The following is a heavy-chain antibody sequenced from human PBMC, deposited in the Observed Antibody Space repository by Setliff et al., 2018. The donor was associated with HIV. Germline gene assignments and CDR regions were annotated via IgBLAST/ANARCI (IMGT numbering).Heavy chain of an antibody. D-gene: IGHD6-19*01. CDR3: ARCWYSSGWLPGPDAFDI. CDR2: IYTSGST. J-gene: IGHJ3*02. CDR1: GGSLSSGTYY. V-gene: IGHV4-61*02. Sequence: KTSETLSLTCTVPGGSLSSGTYYGNWIRQPAGKGLEWIGRIYTSGSTNYYPSRKSRVTISVDTSKNQFSLKLNTVTDADTAVYYCARCWYSSGWLPGPDAFDIWGQGTMVTVSS.